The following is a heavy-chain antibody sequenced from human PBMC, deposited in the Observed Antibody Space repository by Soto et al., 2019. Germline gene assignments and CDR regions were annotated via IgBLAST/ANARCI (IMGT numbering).Heavy chain of an antibody. J-gene: IGHJ5*02. CDR2: INHSGST. Sequence: SETLSLTCAVYGGSFSGYYWSWIRQPPGKALEWIGEINHSGSTNYNPSLKSRVTISVDTSKNQFSLKLSSVTAADTAVYYCARRGSGSYYNARWFDPWGQGTLVTVSS. CDR3: ARRGSGSYYNARWFDP. V-gene: IGHV4-34*01. CDR1: GGSFSGYY. D-gene: IGHD3-10*01.